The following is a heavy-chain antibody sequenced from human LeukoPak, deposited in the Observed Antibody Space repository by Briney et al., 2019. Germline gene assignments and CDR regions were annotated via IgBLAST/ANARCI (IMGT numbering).Heavy chain of an antibody. D-gene: IGHD5/OR15-5a*01. CDR3: AKVRGSYSVYDPFDY. CDR1: GFTFSSYS. CDR2: ISSSSNTI. V-gene: IGHV3-48*01. J-gene: IGHJ4*02. Sequence: GGSLRLSCAASGFTFSSYSMNWVRQAPGKGLEWVSYISSSSNTIYYADSVKGRFTISRDNAKNSLYLQMNSLRAEDTAVYYCAKVRGSYSVYDPFDYWGQGTLVTVSS.